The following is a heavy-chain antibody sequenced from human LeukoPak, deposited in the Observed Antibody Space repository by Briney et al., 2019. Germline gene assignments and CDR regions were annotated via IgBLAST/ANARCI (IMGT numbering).Heavy chain of an antibody. CDR2: ISSSGEFT. CDR3: VKDRPNYYESNGDYYKRDGDF. D-gene: IGHD3-22*01. V-gene: IGHV3-23*01. CDR1: GFTFHNFA. J-gene: IGHJ4*02. Sequence: GGSLRLSCAASGFTFHNFAMSWVRQAPGKGLEWVSSISSSGEFTFYADSVKGRFTIFRDNSRYTLYLQMNSLRAEDAAMYYCVKDRPNYYESNGDYYKRDGDFWGQGTLVNVSA.